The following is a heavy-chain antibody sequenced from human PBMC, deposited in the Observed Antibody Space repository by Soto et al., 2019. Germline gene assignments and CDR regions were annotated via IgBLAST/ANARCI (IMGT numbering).Heavy chain of an antibody. CDR1: GYTLTELS. Sequence: ASVKVSCKVSGYTLTELSMHWVRQAPGKGLEWMGGFDPEDGETIYAQKFQGRVTMTEDTSTDTAYMELSSLRSEDTAVYYCATGLRFLEWRTTGANYYGMDVWGQGTTVTVSS. V-gene: IGHV1-24*01. D-gene: IGHD3-3*01. J-gene: IGHJ6*02. CDR3: ATGLRFLEWRTTGANYYGMDV. CDR2: FDPEDGET.